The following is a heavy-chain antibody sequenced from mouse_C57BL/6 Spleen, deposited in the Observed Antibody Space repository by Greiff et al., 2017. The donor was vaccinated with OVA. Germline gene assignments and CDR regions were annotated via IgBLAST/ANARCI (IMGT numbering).Heavy chain of an antibody. V-gene: IGHV1-80*01. CDR2: IYPGDGDT. Sequence: VQGVESGAELVKPGASVKISCKASGYAFSSYWMNWVKQRPGKGLEWIGQIYPGDGDTNYNGKFKGKATLTADKSSSTAYMQLSSLTSEDSAVYYCARCSLLLDYYYAMDYWGQGTSVTVSS. CDR1: GYAFSSYW. CDR3: ARCSLLLDYYYAMDY. J-gene: IGHJ4*01. D-gene: IGHD1-1*01.